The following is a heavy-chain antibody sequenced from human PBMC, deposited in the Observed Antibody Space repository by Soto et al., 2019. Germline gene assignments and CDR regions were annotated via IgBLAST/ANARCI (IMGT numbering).Heavy chain of an antibody. Sequence: QLQLQESGSGLVKPSQTLSLTCAVSGGSISSGGYSWSWIRQPPGKGLEWIGYIYHMGSTYYNPSLKSRVTLSVDRSKNQFSLKLGSVTAADTAVYYCARDRSSSGYYHDAFDIWGQGTMVTVSS. V-gene: IGHV4-30-2*01. J-gene: IGHJ3*02. D-gene: IGHD3-22*01. CDR3: ARDRSSSGYYHDAFDI. CDR1: GGSISSGGYS. CDR2: IYHMGST.